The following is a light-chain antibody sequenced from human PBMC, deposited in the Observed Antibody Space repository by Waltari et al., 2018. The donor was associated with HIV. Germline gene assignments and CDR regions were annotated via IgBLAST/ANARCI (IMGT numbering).Light chain of an antibody. V-gene: IGKV3-11*01. CDR3: QQRSNWLT. CDR1: QSVSSY. J-gene: IGKJ4*01. Sequence: DIVLTQSPATLLLSPGERATLSRRASQSVSSYLAWYQQKPGQAPRLLIYDASNRATGIPARFSGSGSGTDFTLTISSLEPEDFAVYYCQQRSNWLTFGGGTKVEIK. CDR2: DAS.